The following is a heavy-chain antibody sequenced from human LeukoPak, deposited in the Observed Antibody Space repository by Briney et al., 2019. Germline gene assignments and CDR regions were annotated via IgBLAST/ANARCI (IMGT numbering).Heavy chain of an antibody. V-gene: IGHV3-23*01. J-gene: IGHJ4*02. D-gene: IGHD3-22*01. CDR3: ARGASPYDSSGYYSN. CDR1: GFTFSSYA. CDR2: ISGSGGST. Sequence: GGSLRLSCAASGFTFSSYAMSWVRQAPGKGLEWVSAISGSGGSTSYAQKFQGRVTMTRDTSTSTVYMEMRSLRSEDTAVYYCARGASPYDSSGYYSNWGQGTLVTVSS.